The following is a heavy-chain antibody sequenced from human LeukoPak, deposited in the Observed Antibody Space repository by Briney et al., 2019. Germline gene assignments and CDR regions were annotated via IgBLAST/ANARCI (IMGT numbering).Heavy chain of an antibody. Sequence: GGSLRLSCAASGFTFSSYAMSWVRQAPGKGLEWVSAISGSGGSTYYADSVKGRFTISRDNSKNTLYLQMNSLRAEDTAVYYCARGSGRHDYGGKPPPSHYYYYGMDVWGQGTTVTVSS. CDR2: ISGSGGST. D-gene: IGHD4-23*01. CDR1: GFTFSSYA. J-gene: IGHJ6*02. CDR3: ARGSGRHDYGGKPPPSHYYYYGMDV. V-gene: IGHV3-23*01.